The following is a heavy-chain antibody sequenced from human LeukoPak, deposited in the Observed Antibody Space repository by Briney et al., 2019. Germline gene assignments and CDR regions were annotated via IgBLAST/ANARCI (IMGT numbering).Heavy chain of an antibody. Sequence: GGSLRLSCAASGFTFNTYAMSWVRQAPWERLQWVSGISDSGGNTYYADSVRGRFTISRDNSKNTLYLQMNSLRAEDTAVYYCAKRGYYYDSSGYYSPHAFDIWGQGTMVTVSS. J-gene: IGHJ3*02. CDR3: AKRGYYYDSSGYYSPHAFDI. V-gene: IGHV3-23*01. CDR1: GFTFNTYA. D-gene: IGHD3-22*01. CDR2: ISDSGGNT.